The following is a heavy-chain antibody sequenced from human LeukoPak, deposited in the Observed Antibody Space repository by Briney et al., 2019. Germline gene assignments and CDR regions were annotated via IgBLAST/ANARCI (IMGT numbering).Heavy chain of an antibody. CDR1: GGSISNYH. CDR2: MYDSGST. D-gene: IGHD3-3*01. CDR3: ARGGPSRITIFGVDNPYSDI. J-gene: IGHJ3*02. Sequence: PSETLSLTCTVFGGSISNYHWSWVRQPPGKGLEWIGSMYDSGSTKYSPSLKSRVTMSVDTSKTQFSLRLSSVTAADTAIYYCARGGPSRITIFGVDNPYSDIWGQGTMVTVSS. V-gene: IGHV4-59*01.